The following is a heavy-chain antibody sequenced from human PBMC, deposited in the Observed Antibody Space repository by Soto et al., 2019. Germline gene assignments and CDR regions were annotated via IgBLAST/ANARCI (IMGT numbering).Heavy chain of an antibody. J-gene: IGHJ4*02. Sequence: PGGSLRLSCAASGFTFSTYGMHWVRQAPGKGLEWVAVTWYDGSKQYYADSVRGRFTISKDNSKNTVFLQMNSLRAEDTAMYYCARDLWRPGCDTLSCSDLDYLGQGTLVTVSS. D-gene: IGHD2-21*01. V-gene: IGHV3-33*01. CDR1: GFTFSTYG. CDR3: ARDLWRPGCDTLSCSDLDY. CDR2: TWYDGSKQ.